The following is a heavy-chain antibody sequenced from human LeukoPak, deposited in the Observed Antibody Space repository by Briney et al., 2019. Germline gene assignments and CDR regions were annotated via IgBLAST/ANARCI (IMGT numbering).Heavy chain of an antibody. CDR3: ARKSSGFYYFDY. CDR2: INAGNGNT. Sequence: ASVKVSCTASGYTFTSYAMHWVRQAPGQRLEWMGWINAGNGNTKYSQKFQGRVTITRDTSASTAYMELSSLRSEDTAVYYCARKSSGFYYFDYWGQGTLVTVSS. V-gene: IGHV1-3*01. CDR1: GYTFTSYA. D-gene: IGHD3-22*01. J-gene: IGHJ4*02.